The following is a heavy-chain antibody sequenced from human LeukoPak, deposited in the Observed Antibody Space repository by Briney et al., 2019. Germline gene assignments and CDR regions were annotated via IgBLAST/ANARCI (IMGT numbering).Heavy chain of an antibody. CDR1: GGSISSYY. Sequence: SETLSLTCTVSGGSISSYYWSWIRQPPGKGLEWIGYIYYSGSTNYNPSLKSRVTISVDTSKNQFSLKLSSVTAADTAVYYCASYLRGEAFDIWGQGTMVTVSS. D-gene: IGHD3-16*01. V-gene: IGHV4-59*01. J-gene: IGHJ3*02. CDR2: IYYSGST. CDR3: ASYLRGEAFDI.